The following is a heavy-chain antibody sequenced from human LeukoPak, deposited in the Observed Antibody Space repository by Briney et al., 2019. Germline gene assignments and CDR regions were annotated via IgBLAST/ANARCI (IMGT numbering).Heavy chain of an antibody. V-gene: IGHV3-23*01. Sequence: GGSLRLSCAASGFTFSSYAINWVRQAPGKGLEWVSVISSSGGSTYYADSVKGRFIISRDNSKNTLYLQMNSLRAEDTAVYYCTKAGIAEPATPDYWGQGTLVTVSS. J-gene: IGHJ4*02. D-gene: IGHD6-19*01. CDR3: TKAGIAEPATPDY. CDR1: GFTFSSYA. CDR2: ISSSGGST.